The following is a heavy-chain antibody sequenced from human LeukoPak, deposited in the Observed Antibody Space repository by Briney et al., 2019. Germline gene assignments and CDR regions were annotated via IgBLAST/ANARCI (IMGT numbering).Heavy chain of an antibody. J-gene: IGHJ4*02. CDR1: GYSFTTYW. D-gene: IGHD4-17*01. V-gene: IGHV5-51*01. Sequence: GESLKISCMGSGYSFTTYWIGWVRQMPGKGLEWMGIIYPGDSDTRYSPSFQGQVTISADKSISTAYLQWSSLKASDTAMYYCARRFSRYGDFDYWGEGNLVTDSS. CDR3: ARRFSRYGDFDY. CDR2: IYPGDSDT.